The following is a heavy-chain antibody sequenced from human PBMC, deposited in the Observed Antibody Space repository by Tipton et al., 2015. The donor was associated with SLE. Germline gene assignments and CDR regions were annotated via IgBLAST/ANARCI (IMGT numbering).Heavy chain of an antibody. CDR1: GGSFSGYY. J-gene: IGHJ4*02. D-gene: IGHD2-8*02. CDR3: ARSYCTGGVCYFFDY. CDR2: IYYSGST. V-gene: IGHV4-34*01. Sequence: TLSLTCAVYGGSFSGYYWSWIRQPPGKGLEWIGYIYYSGSTNYNPSLKSRVTISVDTSKNQFSLKLSSVTAADTAVYYCARSYCTGGVCYFFDYWGQGTLVTVSS.